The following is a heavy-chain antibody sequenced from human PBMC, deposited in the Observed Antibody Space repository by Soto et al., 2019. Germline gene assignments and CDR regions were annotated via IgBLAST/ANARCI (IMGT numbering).Heavy chain of an antibody. Sequence: GGSLRLSCAASGFTFSSYAMSWVRQAPGKGLEWVSAISGSGGSTYYADSVKGRFTISRDNSKNTLYLQMNSLRAEDTAVYYCAKEGRLYYYDSRGYHNYWAQGTLVTVYS. CDR2: ISGSGGST. V-gene: IGHV3-23*01. J-gene: IGHJ4*02. D-gene: IGHD3-22*01. CDR3: AKEGRLYYYDSRGYHNY. CDR1: GFTFSSYA.